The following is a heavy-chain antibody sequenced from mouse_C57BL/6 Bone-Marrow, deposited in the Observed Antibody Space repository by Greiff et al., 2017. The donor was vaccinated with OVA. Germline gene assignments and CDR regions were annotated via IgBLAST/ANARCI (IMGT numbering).Heavy chain of an antibody. CDR1: GFTFSSYA. V-gene: IGHV5-4*01. D-gene: IGHD4-1*01. CDR3: ARGALGSFDY. Sequence: EVHLVESGGGLVKPGGSLKLSCAASGFTFSSYAMSWVRQTPEKRLEWVATISDGGSYTYYPDNVKGRFTISRDNAKNNLYLQMSHLKSEDTAMYYCARGALGSFDYWGQGTTLTVSS. J-gene: IGHJ2*01. CDR2: ISDGGSYT.